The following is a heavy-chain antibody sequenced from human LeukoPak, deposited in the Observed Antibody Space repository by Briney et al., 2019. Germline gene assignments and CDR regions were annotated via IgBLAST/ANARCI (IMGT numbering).Heavy chain of an antibody. CDR3: ARSGGGKGDNREFDY. CDR2: IYYSGST. Sequence: SQTLSLTCTVSGGSISSGDYYWSWIRQPPGKGLEWIGYIYYSGSTYYNPSLKSRVTISVDTSKNQFSLKLSSVIAADTAVYYCARSGGGKGDNREFDYWGQGTLVTVSS. V-gene: IGHV4-30-4*01. J-gene: IGHJ4*02. D-gene: IGHD3-16*01. CDR1: GGSISSGDYY.